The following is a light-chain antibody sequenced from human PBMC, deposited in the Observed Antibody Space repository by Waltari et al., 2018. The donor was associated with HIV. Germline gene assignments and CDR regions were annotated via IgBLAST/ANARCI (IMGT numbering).Light chain of an antibody. V-gene: IGLV2-14*03. CDR2: DVT. CDR1: SDDVGYYNH. Sequence: QSALPQPASVSGSPGQSIVISCTGTSDDVGYYNHVSWYQQHPGKVPKLVIYDVTSRPSGVSNRFSGSKSGNTASLTISGLRADDEADYYCSSYVGSSTSWLFGGGTKLTV. CDR3: SSYVGSSTSWL. J-gene: IGLJ3*02.